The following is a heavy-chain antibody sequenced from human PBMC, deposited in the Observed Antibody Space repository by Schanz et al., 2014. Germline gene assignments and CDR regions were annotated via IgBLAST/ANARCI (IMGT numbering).Heavy chain of an antibody. V-gene: IGHV1-69*04. J-gene: IGHJ4*02. Sequence: QVQLVQSGAEVKKPGSSVKVSCKASGGTFSSFAIFWVRQAPGQGLEWMGTIIPILDITNYAQKFQGRVTITADKSTSTAYMELSNLRSEDTAVYYCARAGQDYSDSSGYYFGNWGQGTLATVSS. CDR3: ARAGQDYSDSSGYYFGN. D-gene: IGHD3-22*01. CDR2: IIPILDIT. CDR1: GGTFSSFA.